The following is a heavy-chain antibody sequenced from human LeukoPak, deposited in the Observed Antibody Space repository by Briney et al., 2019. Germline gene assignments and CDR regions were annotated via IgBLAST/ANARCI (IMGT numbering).Heavy chain of an antibody. CDR1: GYTFTSYY. J-gene: IGHJ6*03. V-gene: IGHV1-46*01. Sequence: ASVKVSCKASGYTFTSYYMHWVRQAPGQGLEWMGIINPSGGSTSYAQKFQGRVTMTRDMSTSTVYMELSSLRSEDTAVYYCARDVPPYGSGITTYMDVWGKGTTVTVSS. D-gene: IGHD3-10*01. CDR2: INPSGGST. CDR3: ARDVPPYGSGITTYMDV.